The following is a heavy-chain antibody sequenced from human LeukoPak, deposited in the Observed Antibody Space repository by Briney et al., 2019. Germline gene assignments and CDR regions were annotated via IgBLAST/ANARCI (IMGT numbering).Heavy chain of an antibody. Sequence: PGGSLRLSCAASGFTFSSYAMHWVRQAPGKGLEWVAVISYDGTNKNYADSVKGRFTISRDNSKNTLYLQMNSLRTEDTAVYYCARDIAGGAYDIWGQGTMVTVSS. CDR3: ARDIAGGAYDI. D-gene: IGHD2-15*01. CDR2: ISYDGTNK. V-gene: IGHV3-30-3*01. J-gene: IGHJ3*02. CDR1: GFTFSSYA.